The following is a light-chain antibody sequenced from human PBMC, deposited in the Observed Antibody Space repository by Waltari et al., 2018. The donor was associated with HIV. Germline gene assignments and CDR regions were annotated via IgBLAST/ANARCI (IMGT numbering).Light chain of an antibody. V-gene: IGLV2-23*02. Sequence: SALTQPASVSASPGQSITISCSGTGRDVGNYDLVSWYQQHPGKVPKLIIYEVGRRPSGVSYRFSGSKSGNTASLTISGLQADDEADYYCTSYLDSVTVLFGGGTKLTVL. J-gene: IGLJ2*01. CDR2: EVG. CDR3: TSYLDSVTVL. CDR1: GRDVGNYDL.